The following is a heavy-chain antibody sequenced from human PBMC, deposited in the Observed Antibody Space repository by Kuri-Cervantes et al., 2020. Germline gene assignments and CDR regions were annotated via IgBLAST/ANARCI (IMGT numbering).Heavy chain of an antibody. V-gene: IGHV4-30-2*01. Sequence: SETLSLTCAVSGGSISSGGYSLSWIRQPPGKGLEWIGYIYHSGSTYYNPSLKSRVTISVDRSKNQFSLKLSSVTAADTAVYYCARGGTGTTSVGAVHWFDPWGQGTLVTVSS. CDR2: IYHSGST. CDR1: GGSISSGGYS. D-gene: IGHD1-7*01. J-gene: IGHJ5*02. CDR3: ARGGTGTTSVGAVHWFDP.